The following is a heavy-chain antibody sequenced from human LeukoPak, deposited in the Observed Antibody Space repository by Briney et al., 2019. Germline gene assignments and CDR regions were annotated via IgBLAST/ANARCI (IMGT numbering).Heavy chain of an antibody. V-gene: IGHV1-18*04. J-gene: IGHJ4*02. CDR3: ARGPGIAVAGVFDY. Sequence: ASVRVSCKASGYGFSNYGINWVRQAPGQGLEWMGWISAYNGHTNYVQKMQGRVTMTTDTSTNTAYMELRSLRSDDTAVYYCARGPGIAVAGVFDYWGQGSLVTVSS. CDR2: ISAYNGHT. CDR1: GYGFSNYG. D-gene: IGHD6-19*01.